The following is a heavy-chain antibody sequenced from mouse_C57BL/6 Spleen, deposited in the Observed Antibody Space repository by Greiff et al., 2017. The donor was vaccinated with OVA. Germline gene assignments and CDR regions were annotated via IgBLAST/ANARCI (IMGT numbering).Heavy chain of an antibody. CDR2: ISGGGGNT. CDR3: ARLSNYYGSGYFDY. D-gene: IGHD1-1*01. V-gene: IGHV5-9*01. Sequence: VQLKESGGGLVKPGGSLKLSCAASGFTFSSYTMSWVRQTPEKRLEWVATISGGGGNTYYPDSVKGRFTISRDNAKNTLYLQMSSLRSEDTALYYCARLSNYYGSGYFDYWGQGTTLTVSS. J-gene: IGHJ2*01. CDR1: GFTFSSYT.